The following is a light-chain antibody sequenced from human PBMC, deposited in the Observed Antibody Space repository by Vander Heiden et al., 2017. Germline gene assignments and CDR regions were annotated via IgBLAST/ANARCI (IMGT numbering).Light chain of an antibody. J-gene: IGKJ4*01. CDR2: LGS. CDR1: QSLLHSNGYNY. Sequence: DIVITQSPLSLPVTPGEPASISCRSSQSLLHSNGYNYLDWYLQKPGQSPQLLIYLGSNRASGVPDRFSGSGSGTDFTLKISRVEAEDVGVYYCRQALQTPLTFGGGTKVXIK. CDR3: RQALQTPLT. V-gene: IGKV2-28*01.